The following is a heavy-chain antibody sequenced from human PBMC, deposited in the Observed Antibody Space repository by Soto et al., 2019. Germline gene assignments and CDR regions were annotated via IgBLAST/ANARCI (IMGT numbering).Heavy chain of an antibody. CDR1: GFTGSHGW. J-gene: IGHJ3*02. CDR3: ARLSDSLDRFGFDI. Sequence: PVESLSRACAASGFTGSHGWVSWVRQARGQGLQWVASMSRDGSEKYYVDSVKGRFTVSRDNAKESLYLQMSSLRAEDTALYYCARLSDSLDRFGFDIWRQGTMVTVSS. V-gene: IGHV3-7*03. D-gene: IGHD3-16*02. CDR2: MSRDGSEK.